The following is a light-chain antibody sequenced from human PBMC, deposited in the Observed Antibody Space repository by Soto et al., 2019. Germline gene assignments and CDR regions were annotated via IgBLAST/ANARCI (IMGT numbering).Light chain of an antibody. CDR2: GAS. CDR1: QSFSSSY. CDR3: QQYGSSVYT. J-gene: IGKJ2*01. Sequence: EIVLTQSPGTLSLSPGERATLSCRASQSFSSSYLAWYQQKPGQAPRLLIYGASSRATGIPDRFSGSGSGTAFTLTISRLAPEDCAVYYCQQYGSSVYTFGQGTKLEIK. V-gene: IGKV3-20*01.